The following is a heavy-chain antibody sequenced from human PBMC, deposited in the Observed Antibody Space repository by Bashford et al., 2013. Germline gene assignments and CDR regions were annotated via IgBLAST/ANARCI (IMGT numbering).Heavy chain of an antibody. CDR3: ARRMVVPGRFDAFDI. J-gene: IGHJ3*02. Sequence: VASVKVSCKASGYTFTSYGISWVRQAPGQGLEWMGWINTGDGNTKYSQKFQGRVTITRDTSASTGYMELSSLTSEDTAVYYCARRMVVPGRFDAFDIWGQGTMVTVSS. CDR2: INTGDGNT. CDR1: GYTFTSYG. D-gene: IGHD2-15*01. V-gene: IGHV1-3*04.